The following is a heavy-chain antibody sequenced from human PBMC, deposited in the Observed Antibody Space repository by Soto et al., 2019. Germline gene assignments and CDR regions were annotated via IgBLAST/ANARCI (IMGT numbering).Heavy chain of an antibody. D-gene: IGHD2-2*01. CDR3: AREGTYCSSTSCYYYGMDV. Sequence: ASVKVSCKASGGTFSSYTISWVRQAPGQGLEWMGRIIPNHGIANYAQKIQGRVTMTTDTSTSTAYMELRSLRSDDTAVYYCAREGTYCSSTSCYYYGMDVWGQGTTVTVSS. CDR1: GGTFSSYT. J-gene: IGHJ6*02. V-gene: IGHV1-69*04. CDR2: IIPNHGIA.